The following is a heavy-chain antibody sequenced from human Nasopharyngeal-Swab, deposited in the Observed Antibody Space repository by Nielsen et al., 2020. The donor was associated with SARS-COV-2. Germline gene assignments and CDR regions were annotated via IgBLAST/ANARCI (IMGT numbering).Heavy chain of an antibody. J-gene: IGHJ4*02. CDR3: ARDTNYYGSGGTLDY. CDR2: IYYSGST. Sequence: WIRQPPGKGLEWIGYIYYSGSTYYNPSLKSRVTISVDTSKNQFSLRLSSVTAVDTAVYYCARDTNYYGSGGTLDYWGQGTLVTVSS. V-gene: IGHV4-31*02. D-gene: IGHD3-10*01.